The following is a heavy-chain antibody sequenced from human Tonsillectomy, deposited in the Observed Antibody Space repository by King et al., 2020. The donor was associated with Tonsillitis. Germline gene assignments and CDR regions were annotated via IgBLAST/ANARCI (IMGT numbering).Heavy chain of an antibody. J-gene: IGHJ4*02. CDR1: GGSISSGDYY. CDR3: ARGSGSSWYDY. CDR2: IYYSGSS. D-gene: IGHD6-13*01. V-gene: IGHV4-30-4*01. Sequence: MQLQESGPGLVKPSQTLSLTCTVSGGSISSGDYYWRWIRQPPGRGLEWIAYIYYSGSSYYNPSLKSRVTISVDTSKNQFSLKVSSVTAADTAVYYCARGSGSSWYDYWGQGTLVTVSS.